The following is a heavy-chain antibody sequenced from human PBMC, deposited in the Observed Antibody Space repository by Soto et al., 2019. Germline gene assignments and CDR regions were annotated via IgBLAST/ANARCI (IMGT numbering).Heavy chain of an antibody. J-gene: IGHJ3*02. D-gene: IGHD3-3*01. CDR3: ARGFDFWSGYYKVWGAFDI. Sequence: PGGSLRLSCAASGFTFSSYWMSWVRQAPGKGLEWVANIKQDGSEKYYVDSVKGRFTISRDNAKNSLYLQMNSLRAEDTAVYYCARGFDFWSGYYKVWGAFDIWGQVIMVTVSS. CDR2: IKQDGSEK. CDR1: GFTFSSYW. V-gene: IGHV3-7*01.